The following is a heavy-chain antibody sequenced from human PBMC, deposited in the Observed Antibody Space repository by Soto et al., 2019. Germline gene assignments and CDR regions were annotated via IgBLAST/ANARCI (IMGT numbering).Heavy chain of an antibody. D-gene: IGHD6-19*01. V-gene: IGHV3-48*02. CDR3: ARSVEGHFDY. J-gene: IGHJ4*02. CDR2: ITSDTKTI. CDR1: GFKFSIYS. Sequence: EVQLVESGGALVQPGGSLRLSCVASGFKFSIYSMNWIRQAPGKGLEWSAYITSDTKTIKYADSVKGRFTISRDNAKNSVYIQMNSLSDEDTAVYYCARSVEGHFDYWGQGAVVTVSS.